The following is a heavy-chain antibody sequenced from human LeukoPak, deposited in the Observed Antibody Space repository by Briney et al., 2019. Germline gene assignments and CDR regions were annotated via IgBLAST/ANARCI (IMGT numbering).Heavy chain of an antibody. CDR3: ARGYSGSYCGPFDY. CDR2: IKQDGSEK. Sequence: PGGSLRLSCAGSEFTFSYYWMSWVRQAPGKGLEWVASIKQDGSEKYYVDSVKGRLTISRDNAKNSLYLQMSSLRANDTAVYYCARGYSGSYCGPFDYWGQGTLVTVSS. V-gene: IGHV3-7*01. J-gene: IGHJ4*02. CDR1: EFTFSYYW. D-gene: IGHD1-26*01.